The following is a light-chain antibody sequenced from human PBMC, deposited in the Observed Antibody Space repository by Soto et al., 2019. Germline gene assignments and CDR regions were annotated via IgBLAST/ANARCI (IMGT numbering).Light chain of an antibody. CDR1: SSDVGGYKY. J-gene: IGLJ3*02. Sequence: QSALTQPASVSGSPGQSITISCTGTSSDVGGYKYVSWYQQHPGKAPKLMIYEVSNRPSGVSNRFSGSKSGNTASLTISGLQAEDEADYYCSSNASTSTGVFGGGTQLTVL. V-gene: IGLV2-14*01. CDR3: SSNASTSTGV. CDR2: EVS.